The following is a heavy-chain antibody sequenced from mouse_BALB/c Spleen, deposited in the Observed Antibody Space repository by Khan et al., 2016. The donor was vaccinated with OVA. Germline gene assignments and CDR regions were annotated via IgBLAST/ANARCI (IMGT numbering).Heavy chain of an antibody. CDR2: ISPGSGNT. Sequence: VQLQESGTELARPGASVKLSCKASGYTFIDYNINWVKQRTGQGLEWIGEISPGSGNTYYNEKFKGKATLTADKSSSTAYMQLSSLTSEDSAVYCCAREWGSWFPYWGQGTLVTVSA. J-gene: IGHJ3*01. CDR1: GYTFIDYN. D-gene: IGHD1-3*01. CDR3: AREWGSWFPY. V-gene: IGHV1-77*01.